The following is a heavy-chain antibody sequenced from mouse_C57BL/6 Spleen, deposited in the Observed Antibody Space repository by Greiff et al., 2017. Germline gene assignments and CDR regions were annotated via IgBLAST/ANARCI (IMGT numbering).Heavy chain of an antibody. CDR3: AREGDYDGGDYFDY. CDR1: GYTFTRYW. Sequence: QVQLQQPGTELVKPGASVKLSCKASGYTFTRYWMHWVKQRPGQGLEWIGNINPSNGGTNYNEKFKSKATLTVDKSSSTAYMQLSSLTSEDSAVDYCAREGDYDGGDYFDYWGQGTTLTVSS. V-gene: IGHV1-53*01. D-gene: IGHD2-4*01. J-gene: IGHJ2*01. CDR2: INPSNGGT.